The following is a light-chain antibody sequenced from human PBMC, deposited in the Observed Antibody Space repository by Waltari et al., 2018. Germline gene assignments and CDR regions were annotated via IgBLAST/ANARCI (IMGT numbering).Light chain of an antibody. CDR2: DVN. CDR3: SSYTTTSTYV. V-gene: IGLV2-14*03. Sequence: QSALTQPASVSGSPGQSITISCTGTSSAIGRYYYVSWYQHHPGKAPNLMIFDVNERPSGVSNRFSGSKSGNAASLTISGLQAEDEAHYYCSSYTTTSTYVFGTGTKVTVL. J-gene: IGLJ1*01. CDR1: SSAIGRYYY.